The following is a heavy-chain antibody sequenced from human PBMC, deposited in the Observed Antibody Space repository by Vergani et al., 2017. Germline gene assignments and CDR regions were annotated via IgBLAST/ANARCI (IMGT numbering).Heavy chain of an antibody. V-gene: IGHV3-74*01. D-gene: IGHD2-21*01. CDR2: INSDGSST. J-gene: IGHJ3*02. CDR3: ARESEYCGGDCFDAFDI. CDR1: GFTFSSYW. Sequence: EVQLVESGGGLVQPGGSLRLSCAASGFTFSSYWMHWVRQAPGKGLVWVSRINSDGSSTSYADSVKGRFTISRDNAKNTLYLQMNSLRAEDTAVYYCARESEYCGGDCFDAFDIWGQGTMVTVSS.